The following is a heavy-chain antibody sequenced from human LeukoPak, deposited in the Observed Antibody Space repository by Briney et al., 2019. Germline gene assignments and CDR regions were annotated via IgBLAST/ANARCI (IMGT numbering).Heavy chain of an antibody. V-gene: IGHV1-69*05. Sequence: SVTVSCKASGGTFSSYAISWVRQAPGQGLEWMGGIIPIFGTANYAQKFQGRVTITTDESTSTAYMELSSLRSEDTAVYYCARVPPGEQERQWDDDAFDIWGQGTMVTVSS. D-gene: IGHD1-1*01. CDR2: IIPIFGTA. CDR3: ARVPPGEQERQWDDDAFDI. J-gene: IGHJ3*02. CDR1: GGTFSSYA.